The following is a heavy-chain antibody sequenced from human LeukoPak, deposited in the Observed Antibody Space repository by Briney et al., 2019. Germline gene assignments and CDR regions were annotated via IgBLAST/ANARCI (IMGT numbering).Heavy chain of an antibody. V-gene: IGHV1-46*01. D-gene: IGHD3-3*01. CDR2: FYLTEGST. CDR3: ARDGGHYEMDL. CDR1: GYTPTTRH. Sequence: GASLKASSKASGYTPTTRHIHGVRQAPGRGLEWMGIFYLTEGSTTEVQRFHGRVTLTRDTSTSTVYMELNRLTSEDTAVYYCARDGGHYEMDLWGQGTTVSVSS. J-gene: IGHJ6*02.